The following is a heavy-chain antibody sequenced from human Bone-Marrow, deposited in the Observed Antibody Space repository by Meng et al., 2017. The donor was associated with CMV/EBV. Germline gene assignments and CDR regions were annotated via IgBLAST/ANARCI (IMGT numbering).Heavy chain of an antibody. CDR3: ARGEGYCTTTRCHLAPLDY. D-gene: IGHD2-2*01. Sequence: GSLRLSCTVSGYSISSGYYWGWMRQPPGKGLEWIGSIYHSGSTHYNPSLNGRVTTSIDTSKNHFSLKMTSVTAADTAVYYCARGEGYCTTTRCHLAPLDYWGQGTLVTVSS. CDR1: GYSISSGYY. CDR2: IYHSGST. V-gene: IGHV4-38-2*02. J-gene: IGHJ4*02.